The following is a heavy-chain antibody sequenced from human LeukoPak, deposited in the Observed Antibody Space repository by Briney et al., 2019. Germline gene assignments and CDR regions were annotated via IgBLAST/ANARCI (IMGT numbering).Heavy chain of an antibody. D-gene: IGHD6-19*01. Sequence: PSETLSLTCTVSGGSISSGSYYWSWIRQPAGKGLEWIGRIYTSGSTNYNPSLKSRVTISVDTSKNQFSLKLSSVTAADTAVYYCARGGRYSSGWLDYRGQGTLVTVSS. J-gene: IGHJ4*02. V-gene: IGHV4-61*02. CDR1: GGSISSGSYY. CDR3: ARGGRYSSGWLDY. CDR2: IYTSGST.